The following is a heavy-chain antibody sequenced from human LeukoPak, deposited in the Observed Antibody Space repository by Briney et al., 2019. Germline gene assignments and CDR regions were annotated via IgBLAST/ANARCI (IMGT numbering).Heavy chain of an antibody. D-gene: IGHD6-13*01. J-gene: IGHJ3*02. CDR1: GGSISSYY. CDR2: IYTSGST. V-gene: IGHV4-4*07. Sequence: EASETLSLTCTVSGGSISSYYWSWIRQPAGKGLEWIGRIYTSGSTNYNPSLKSRVTISVDTSKNQFSLKLSSVTAADTAVYYCAREKSSWSGLDAFDIWGQGTMVTVSS. CDR3: AREKSSWSGLDAFDI.